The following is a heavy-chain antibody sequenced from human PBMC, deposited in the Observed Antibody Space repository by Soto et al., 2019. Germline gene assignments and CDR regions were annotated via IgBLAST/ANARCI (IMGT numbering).Heavy chain of an antibody. CDR3: ARGENDFWSGYPYYYGMDV. CDR2: IIPIFGTA. Sequence: SVKVSCKASGGTFSSYAISWVRQAPGHGLEWMGGIIPIFGTANYAQKFQGRVTITADESTSTAYMELSSLRSEDTAVYYCARGENDFWSGYPYYYGMDVWGQGTTVTVSS. CDR1: GGTFSSYA. J-gene: IGHJ6*02. D-gene: IGHD3-3*01. V-gene: IGHV1-69*13.